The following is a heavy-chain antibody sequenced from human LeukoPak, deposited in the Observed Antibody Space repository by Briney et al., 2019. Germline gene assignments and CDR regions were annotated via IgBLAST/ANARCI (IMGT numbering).Heavy chain of an antibody. V-gene: IGHV1-69*05. J-gene: IGHJ4*02. Sequence: AASVKVSCKASGGTFSSYAISWVRQTPGQGLEWMGGIIPIFGTANYAQKFQGRVTITTDESTSTAYMELSSLRSEDTAVYYCARGRGIAAAGTPAFDYWGQGTLVTVS. CDR3: ARGRGIAAAGTPAFDY. CDR2: IIPIFGTA. D-gene: IGHD6-13*01. CDR1: GGTFSSYA.